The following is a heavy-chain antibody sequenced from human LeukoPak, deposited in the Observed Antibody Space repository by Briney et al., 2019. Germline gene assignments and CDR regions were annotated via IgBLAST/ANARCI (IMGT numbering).Heavy chain of an antibody. CDR2: FDPEDGET. Sequence: ASVKVSCKVSGYTLTELSMHWVRQAPGKGLEWMGGFDPEDGETIYAQKFQGRVTMTEDTSTDTAYTELSSLRSEDTAVYYCATSPHYDILTGYYLKYFQHWGQGTLVTVSS. V-gene: IGHV1-24*01. J-gene: IGHJ1*01. CDR3: ATSPHYDILTGYYLKYFQH. CDR1: GYTLTELS. D-gene: IGHD3-9*01.